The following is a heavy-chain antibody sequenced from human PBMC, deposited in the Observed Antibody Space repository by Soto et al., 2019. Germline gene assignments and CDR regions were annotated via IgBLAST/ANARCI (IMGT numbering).Heavy chain of an antibody. CDR1: GGSFSGYY. D-gene: IGHD4-17*01. Sequence: SETLSLTCAVYGGSFSGYYWSWILQPPGKGLEWIGEINHSGSTNYNPSLKSRVTISVDTSKNQFSLKLSSVTAADTAVYYCARRMTTVTTRYFQHWGQGTLVTVSS. CDR3: ARRMTTVTTRYFQH. CDR2: INHSGST. V-gene: IGHV4-34*01. J-gene: IGHJ1*01.